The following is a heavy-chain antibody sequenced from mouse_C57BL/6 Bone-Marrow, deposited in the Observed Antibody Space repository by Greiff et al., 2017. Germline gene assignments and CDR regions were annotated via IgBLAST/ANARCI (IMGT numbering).Heavy chain of an antibody. CDR2: IYPGSGST. V-gene: IGHV1-55*01. CDR3: AREGYYFMDY. D-gene: IGHD2-3*01. J-gene: IGHJ4*01. Sequence: VKLQQPGAELVKPGASVKMSCKASGYTFTSYWITWVKQRPGQGLEWIGDIYPGSGSTNYNEKFKSKATLTVDTSSSTSYMQLSSLTSEDSAVYYCAREGYYFMDYWGQGTSVTVSS. CDR1: GYTFTSYW.